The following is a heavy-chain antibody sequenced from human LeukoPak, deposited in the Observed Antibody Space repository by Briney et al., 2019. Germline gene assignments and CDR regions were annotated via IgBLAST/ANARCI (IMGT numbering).Heavy chain of an antibody. V-gene: IGHV4-61*02. CDR1: GGSTSSGRDY. Sequence: PSETLSLTCTVSGGSTSSGRDYWRWIRQPAGKGLEWIGRIYTSGSTNYNPSLKSRVTISVDTSKNQFSLKLSSVTAADTAVYYCARCRLHLITGRWFDPWGQGTLVTVSS. D-gene: IGHD5-24*01. J-gene: IGHJ5*02. CDR2: IYTSGST. CDR3: ARCRLHLITGRWFDP.